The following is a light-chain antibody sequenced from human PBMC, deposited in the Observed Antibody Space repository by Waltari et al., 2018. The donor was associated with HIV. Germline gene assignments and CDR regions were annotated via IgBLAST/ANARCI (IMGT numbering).Light chain of an antibody. CDR1: QRVGNN. CDR2: DAS. J-gene: IGKJ2*03. CDR3: HQYNNWPYS. Sequence: EIVMNQSPATLSVSPGERVTLSCRASQRVGNNLAWFQQNPGQAPSLLIYDASIRATGIPARFSGSGSGTEFTLTIGSLQYEDCAIYFCHQYNNWPYSFGQGTKLEIK. V-gene: IGKV3-15*01.